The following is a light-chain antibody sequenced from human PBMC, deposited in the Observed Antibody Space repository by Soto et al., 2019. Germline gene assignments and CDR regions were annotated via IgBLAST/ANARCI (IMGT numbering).Light chain of an antibody. J-gene: IGKJ5*01. CDR1: QSVSRY. V-gene: IGKV3-15*01. CDR2: DAS. CDR3: QQCSDWPLFT. Sequence: EIVMTQSPATLSVSPGETATLSCRASQSVSRYLAWYQHRPGQAPRLLIYDASTRATGIPDRFSGSGSGTEFTLTISCLQSEDFAVYSCQQCSDWPLFTFGQGTRLEIK.